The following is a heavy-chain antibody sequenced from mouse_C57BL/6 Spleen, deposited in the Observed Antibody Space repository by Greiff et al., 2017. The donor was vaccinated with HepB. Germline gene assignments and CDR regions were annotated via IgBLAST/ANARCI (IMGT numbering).Heavy chain of an antibody. V-gene: IGHV3-6*01. Sequence: ESGPGLVKPSQSLSLTCSVTGYSITSGYYWNWIRQFPGNKLEWMGYISYDGSNNYNPSLKNRISITRDTSKNQFFLKLNSVTTEDTATYYCARSYSNYQYYFDYWGQGTTLTVSS. CDR3: ARSYSNYQYYFDY. CDR2: ISYDGSN. J-gene: IGHJ2*01. D-gene: IGHD2-5*01. CDR1: GYSITSGYY.